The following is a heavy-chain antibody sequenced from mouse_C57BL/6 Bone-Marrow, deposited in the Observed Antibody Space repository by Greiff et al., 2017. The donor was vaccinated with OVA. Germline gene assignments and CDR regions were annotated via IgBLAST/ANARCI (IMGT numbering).Heavy chain of an antibody. Sequence: VQLQQSGAELARPGASVKMSCKASGYTFTSYTMHWVQQRPGQGLEWIGYINPSSGYTKYNQKFKDKATLTADKSSSTAYLQLSSLTSEDSAVYYCASGYYWGQGTTRTVSS. CDR3: ASGYY. J-gene: IGHJ2*01. CDR2: INPSSGYT. V-gene: IGHV1-4*01. D-gene: IGHD2-2*01. CDR1: GYTFTSYT.